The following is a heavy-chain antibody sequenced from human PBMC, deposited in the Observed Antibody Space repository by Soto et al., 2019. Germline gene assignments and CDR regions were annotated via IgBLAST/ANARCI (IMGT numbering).Heavy chain of an antibody. CDR3: ASTPPRGGRRSY. Sequence: SETLSLTCTVSGGSISSGDYYWSWIRQPPGKGLEWIGYIYYSGSTYYNPSLKSRVTISVDTSKNQFSLKLSSVTAADTAVYYCASTPPRGGRRSYWGRGTLVTVSS. D-gene: IGHD2-15*01. V-gene: IGHV4-30-4*01. J-gene: IGHJ4*02. CDR2: IYYSGST. CDR1: GGSISSGDYY.